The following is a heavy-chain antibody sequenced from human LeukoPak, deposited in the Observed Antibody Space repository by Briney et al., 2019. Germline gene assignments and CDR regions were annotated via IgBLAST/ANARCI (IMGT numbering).Heavy chain of an antibody. V-gene: IGHV4-59*08. CDR2: VYDSGST. Sequence: SDTLSLTCTVSDGSISGYYWTWVRQPPGKSREWIGYVYDSGSTNYNPSLKSRVTILLDTSKNQFSLKMSSMTAADTAVYYCARRHKLQLWTKGDALDIWGQGTMVTVSS. D-gene: IGHD5-18*01. J-gene: IGHJ3*02. CDR3: ARRHKLQLWTKGDALDI. CDR1: DGSISGYY.